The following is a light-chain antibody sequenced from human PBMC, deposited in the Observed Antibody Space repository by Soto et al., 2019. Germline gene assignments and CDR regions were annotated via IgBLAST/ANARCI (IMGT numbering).Light chain of an antibody. CDR3: QCQDSSLSDVI. CDR1: SSNIGAGYD. Sequence: QAVVTQPPSVSGDPGQRVTISCTGTSSNIGAGYDVHWYQQLPGGAPKLLIYDNNNRPSGVPDRFSGFKSDTSASLVITGLQAEYEADYYCQCQDSSLSDVIFGGGTKLTVL. J-gene: IGLJ2*01. V-gene: IGLV1-40*01. CDR2: DNN.